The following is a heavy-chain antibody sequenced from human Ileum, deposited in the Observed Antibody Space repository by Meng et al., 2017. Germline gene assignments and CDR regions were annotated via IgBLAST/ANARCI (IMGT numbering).Heavy chain of an antibody. CDR3: ARDHWGSLDY. Sequence: GHGLGSPSVPLSLICTGSGGSVSSAGYQWGWIRQPPGKGLEWIGYASTNYNPSLKSRVTISLDTSKNQFSLKLSSVTAADTAVYYCARDHWGSLDYWGQGILVTVSS. CDR2: AST. J-gene: IGHJ4*02. D-gene: IGHD7-27*01. CDR1: GGSVSSAGYQ. V-gene: IGHV4-61*08.